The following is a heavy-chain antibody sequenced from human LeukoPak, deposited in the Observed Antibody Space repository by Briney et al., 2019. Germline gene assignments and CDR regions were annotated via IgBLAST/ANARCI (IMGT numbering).Heavy chain of an antibody. D-gene: IGHD5-24*01. CDR3: ARGGDGYNGYYYYYMDV. CDR1: GGSFSGYY. V-gene: IGHV4-34*01. J-gene: IGHJ6*03. CDR2: INHSGST. Sequence: SETLSLTCAVYGGSFSGYYWSWIRQPPGKGLEWIGEINHSGSTNYNPSLKSRVTISVDTSKNQFSLRLSSVTAADTAVYYCARGGDGYNGYYYYYMDVWGKGTTVTVSS.